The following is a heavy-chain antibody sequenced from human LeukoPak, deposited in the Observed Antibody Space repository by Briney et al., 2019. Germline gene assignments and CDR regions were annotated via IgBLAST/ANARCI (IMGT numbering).Heavy chain of an antibody. CDR1: GGSTSSSNYY. CDR3: ARGYDSSAYYPFNY. Sequence: SETLSLTCTVSGGSTSSSNYYWSWIRQSPGRGLEWIGYISDSGSTNYNPSLKSRVTISVDTSKNQFSLMLSSVTAADTAVYYCARGYDSSAYYPFNYWGQGTLVTVSS. CDR2: ISDSGST. J-gene: IGHJ4*02. D-gene: IGHD3-22*01. V-gene: IGHV4-61*01.